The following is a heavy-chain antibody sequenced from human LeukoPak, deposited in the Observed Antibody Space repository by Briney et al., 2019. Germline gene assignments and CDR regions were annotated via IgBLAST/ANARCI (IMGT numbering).Heavy chain of an antibody. V-gene: IGHV3-23*01. CDR3: AKDGGFFVVPAGMNAFDI. CDR2: ISGSGGST. J-gene: IGHJ3*02. D-gene: IGHD2-2*01. CDR1: GFTFSSYA. Sequence: HSGGSLRLSCAASGFTFSSYAMSWVRQAPGKGLEWVSAISGSGGSTYYADSVKGRFTISRDNSKNTLYLQMNSLRAEDTAVYYCAKDGGFFVVPAGMNAFDIWGQGTMVTVSS.